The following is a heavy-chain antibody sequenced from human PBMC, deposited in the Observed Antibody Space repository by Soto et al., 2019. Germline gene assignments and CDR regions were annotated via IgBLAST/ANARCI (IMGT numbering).Heavy chain of an antibody. CDR2: IYWDDDK. D-gene: IGHD3-10*01. CDR1: GFSLSTSGVG. CDR3: AHHPYYGLAPYSFDY. V-gene: IGHV2-5*02. J-gene: IGHJ4*02. Sequence: QITLKESGPTLVKPTQTLTLTCTFSGFSLSTSGVGVGWIRQPPGKALEWLAVIYWDDDKRSSSSLKSRLTIPKHTSKNQVVLTMTNMDPVDTATYYCAHHPYYGLAPYSFDYWGQGILVTVSS.